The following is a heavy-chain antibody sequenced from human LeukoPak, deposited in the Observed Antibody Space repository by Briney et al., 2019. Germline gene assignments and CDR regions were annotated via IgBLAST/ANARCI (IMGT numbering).Heavy chain of an antibody. J-gene: IGHJ4*02. Sequence: TSETLSLTCTVSGGSISSYYWSWIRQPPGKGLEWIGYIYYSGSTNYNPSLKSRVTISVDTSKNQFPLKLSSVTAADTAVYYCARLGQQWLNLDYWGQGTLVTVSS. CDR1: GGSISSYY. V-gene: IGHV4-59*08. CDR2: IYYSGST. CDR3: ARLGQQWLNLDY. D-gene: IGHD6-19*01.